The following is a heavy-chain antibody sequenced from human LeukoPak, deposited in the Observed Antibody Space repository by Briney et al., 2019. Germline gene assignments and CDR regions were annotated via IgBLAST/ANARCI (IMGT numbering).Heavy chain of an antibody. CDR1: GLAVSTSV. J-gene: IGHJ4*02. CDR2: IKDADAKP. D-gene: IGHD3-22*01. CDR3: AKRGVVIRVILVGFHKEAYYFDS. Sequence: GGSLRLSCATSGLAVSTSVIYWFRQAPGKGLEWVSDIKDADAKPSYADSVKGRFTISRDNSKNTVYLQMNSLRAEDTAVYFCAKRGVVIRVILVGFHKEAYYFDSWGQGALVTVSS. V-gene: IGHV3-23*01.